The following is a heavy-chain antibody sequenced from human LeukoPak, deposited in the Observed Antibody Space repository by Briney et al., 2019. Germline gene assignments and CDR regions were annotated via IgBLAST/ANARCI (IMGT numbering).Heavy chain of an antibody. CDR3: ARARSSSNFDY. CDR1: GYTFTGYY. D-gene: IGHD6-6*01. V-gene: IGHV1-2*02. Sequence: ASVKVSCKASGYTFTGYYMHWVRPAPGQGLEWMGLINPNSGGTNYAQKFQGRVTMTRDTSISTAYMELSRLRSDDTAVYYCARARSSSNFDYWGQGTLVTVSS. J-gene: IGHJ4*02. CDR2: INPNSGGT.